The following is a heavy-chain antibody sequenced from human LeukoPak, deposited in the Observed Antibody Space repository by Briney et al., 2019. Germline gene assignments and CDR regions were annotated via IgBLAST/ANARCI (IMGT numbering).Heavy chain of an antibody. V-gene: IGHV4-34*01. J-gene: IGHJ4*02. CDR1: GGSFSGYY. CDR3: ARGVRSGWYPGY. D-gene: IGHD6-19*01. CDR2: INHSGST. Sequence: SETLSLTCAVYGGSFSGYYWSWIRQPPGKGLEWIGEINHSGSTNYNPSLKSQVTISVDTSKNQFSLKLSSVTAADTAVYYCARGVRSGWYPGYWGQGTLVTVSS.